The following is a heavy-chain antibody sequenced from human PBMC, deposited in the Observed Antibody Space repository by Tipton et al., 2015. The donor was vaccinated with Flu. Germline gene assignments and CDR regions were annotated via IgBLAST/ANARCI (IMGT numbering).Heavy chain of an antibody. CDR2: IYSGGST. D-gene: IGHD5-24*01. V-gene: IGHV4-4*07. CDR1: GGSISNYY. CDR3: VFGYNFPSFDY. Sequence: TLSLTCTFSGGSISNYYWSWIRQPAGKQLEWIGRIYSGGSTLYNPSLNSRVAMSVDTSKKQFSLRLSSVTAADTAVYFCVFGYNFPSFDYWGRGTLVTVSS. J-gene: IGHJ4*02.